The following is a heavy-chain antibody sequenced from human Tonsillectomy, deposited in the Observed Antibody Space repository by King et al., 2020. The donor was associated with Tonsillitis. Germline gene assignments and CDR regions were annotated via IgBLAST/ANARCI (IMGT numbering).Heavy chain of an antibody. CDR1: GGSIRSYY. CDR2: IYYTGST. CDR3: ARHNNHQLARGGYYYYMDV. V-gene: IGHV4-59*08. J-gene: IGHJ6*03. Sequence: QLQESGPGLVKPSETLSLTCTVSGGSIRSYYWSWIRQPPGKGLEWIGYIYYTGSTGYNPPLNSRVTISLATSKNPFSLKLSSVTAADMAVYYCARHNNHQLARGGYYYYMDVWGKGTTVTVSS. D-gene: IGHD1-1*01.